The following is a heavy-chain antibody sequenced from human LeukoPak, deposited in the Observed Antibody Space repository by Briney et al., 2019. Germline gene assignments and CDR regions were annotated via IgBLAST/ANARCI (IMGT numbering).Heavy chain of an antibody. CDR1: GFTFSSYA. D-gene: IGHD5-18*01. V-gene: IGHV3-23*01. CDR3: ARGAEVQLWSYYFDY. Sequence: PGGSLRLSCAASGFTFSSYAMSWVRQAPGKGLEWVSAISGSGGSTYYADSVKGRFTISRDNSKNTLYLQMNSLRAEDTAVYYCARGAEVQLWSYYFDYWGQGTLVTVSS. CDR2: ISGSGGST. J-gene: IGHJ4*02.